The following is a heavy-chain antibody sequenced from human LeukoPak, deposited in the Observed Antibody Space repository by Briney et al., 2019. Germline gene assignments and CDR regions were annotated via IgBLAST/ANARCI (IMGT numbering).Heavy chain of an antibody. CDR2: IYYSGRT. J-gene: IGHJ5*02. V-gene: IGHV4-39*02. Sequence: GSLRLSCAASGFTFSSYVMSWVRQAPGKGLEWIGSIYYSGRTYYNPSLKSRVTISVDTSKNQCSLKLSSVTAADTAVYYCAREVTTWFDPWGQGTLVTVSS. D-gene: IGHD4-17*01. CDR3: AREVTTWFDP. CDR1: GFTFSSYV.